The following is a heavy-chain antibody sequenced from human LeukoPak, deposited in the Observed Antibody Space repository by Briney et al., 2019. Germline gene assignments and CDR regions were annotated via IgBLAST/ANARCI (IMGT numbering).Heavy chain of an antibody. CDR2: INHSGST. CDR1: AGSLSNYY. V-gene: IGHV4-34*01. J-gene: IGHJ5*02. D-gene: IGHD3-10*01. CDR3: ARGPASGSTFAWFDP. Sequence: NPSETPSLTCAVYAGSLSNYYWSWIRQPPGKGLEWIGEINHSGSTNYNPSLKSGATISVDMSKNQFSLELSSVTAADMAVYYCARGPASGSTFAWFDPWGQGTLVTVSS.